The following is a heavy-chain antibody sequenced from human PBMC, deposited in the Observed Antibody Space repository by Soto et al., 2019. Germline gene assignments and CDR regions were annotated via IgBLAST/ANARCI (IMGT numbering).Heavy chain of an antibody. CDR3: ARSPVGPSMVRGVLVG. CDR1: GFTFSSYG. V-gene: IGHV3-33*01. Sequence: LRLSCAASGFTFSSYGMHWVRQAPGKGLEWVAVIWYDGSNKYYADSVKGRFTISRDNSKNTLYLQMNSPRAEDTAVYYCARSPVGPSMVRGVLVGWGQGTLVTVSS. CDR2: IWYDGSNK. D-gene: IGHD3-10*01. J-gene: IGHJ4*02.